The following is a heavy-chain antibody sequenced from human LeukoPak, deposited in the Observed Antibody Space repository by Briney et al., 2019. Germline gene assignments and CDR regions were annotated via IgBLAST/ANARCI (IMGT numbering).Heavy chain of an antibody. D-gene: IGHD1-14*01. V-gene: IGHV1-18*01. CDR3: ARVHSDGGSPTGY. CDR2: ISAYNGNT. J-gene: IGHJ4*02. CDR1: GYTLTELS. Sequence: ASVKVSCKVSGYTLTELSMHWVRQAPGQGLEWMGWISAYNGNTNYAQKLQGRVTMTTDTSTSTAYMELRSLRSDDTAVYYCARVHSDGGSPTGYWGQGTLVTVSS.